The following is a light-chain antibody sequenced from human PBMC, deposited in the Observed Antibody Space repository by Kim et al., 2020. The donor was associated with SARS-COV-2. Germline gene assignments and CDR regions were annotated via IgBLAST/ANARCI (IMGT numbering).Light chain of an antibody. CDR2: VAS. V-gene: IGKV1-39*01. J-gene: IGKJ1*01. CDR1: QSISNY. CDR3: QQSYSTPCT. Sequence: ATGGDITTTTRRAHQSISNYLNWYRQQRGQAPTRLIYVASSLQSGVPSRFSGNGSGTEFTLTISSLQPEDFATYYCQQSYSTPCTFGQGTKVDIK.